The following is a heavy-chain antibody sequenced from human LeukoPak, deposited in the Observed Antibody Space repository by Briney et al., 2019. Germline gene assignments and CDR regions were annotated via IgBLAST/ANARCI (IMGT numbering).Heavy chain of an antibody. Sequence: GKSLRLSCAASGFTFSSYGMHWARQAPGKGLEWVAVTWYDGRNNYYAASVKGRFTISRDDSKTTVYLLMNSLRAEDTAVYYCAKDLGEPHATGDDVAFDIWGRGTMVTVSS. CDR3: AKDLGEPHATGDDVAFDI. J-gene: IGHJ3*02. V-gene: IGHV3-33*06. D-gene: IGHD4-17*01. CDR1: GFTFSSYG. CDR2: TWYDGRNN.